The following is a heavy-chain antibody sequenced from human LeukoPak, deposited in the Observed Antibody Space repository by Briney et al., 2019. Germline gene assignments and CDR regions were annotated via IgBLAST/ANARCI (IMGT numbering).Heavy chain of an antibody. D-gene: IGHD3-10*01. V-gene: IGHV4-31*11. CDR3: ARGPMVRGAKSLDY. Sequence: SETLSLTCAVYGGSFSGYYWSWIRQHPGKGLEWIGYIYYSGSTYYNPSLKSRVTISVDTSKNQFSLKLSSVTAADTAVYYCARGPMVRGAKSLDYWGQGTLVTVSS. CDR2: IYYSGST. J-gene: IGHJ4*02. CDR1: GGSFSGYY.